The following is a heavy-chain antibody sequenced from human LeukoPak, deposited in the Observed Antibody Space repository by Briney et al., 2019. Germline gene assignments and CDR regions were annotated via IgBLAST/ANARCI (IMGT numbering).Heavy chain of an antibody. CDR3: ARDGKIQGGVDY. CDR1: GFTFSSYW. CDR2: INTDGSST. V-gene: IGHV3-74*01. Sequence: GGSLRLSCAASGFTFSSYWMHWVRQAPGKGLVWVSRINTDGSSTSYADSVKGRFTIPRDNAKNTLYLQMNSLRAEDTAVYYCARDGKIQGGVDYWGQGTLVTVSS. J-gene: IGHJ4*02. D-gene: IGHD1-1*01.